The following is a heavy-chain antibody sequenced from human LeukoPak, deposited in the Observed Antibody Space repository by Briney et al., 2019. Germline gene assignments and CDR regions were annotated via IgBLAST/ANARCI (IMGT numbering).Heavy chain of an antibody. CDR1: GFSFTNAW. D-gene: IGHD6-13*01. Sequence: GGSLRLSCGASGFSFTNAWMSWVRQAPGKGLEWVGRIKSKTDGGTTDYAAPVKGRFSISRDDSKDTLYLQMNSPKTEDTAVYYCATGGQQADYWGQGTLVTVSS. CDR3: ATGGQQADY. CDR2: IKSKTDGGTT. V-gene: IGHV3-15*01. J-gene: IGHJ4*02.